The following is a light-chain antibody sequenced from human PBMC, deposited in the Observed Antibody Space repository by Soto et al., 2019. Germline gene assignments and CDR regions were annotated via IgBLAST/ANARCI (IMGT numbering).Light chain of an antibody. CDR1: QDISNY. J-gene: IGKJ5*01. CDR3: QQCNNVPIT. Sequence: DIQMTQSPSSLSASVGDRVTITCQASQDISNYLNWYQQKPGKAPKLLIYDASNLETGVPSRFSGSGSGTDFTFTISSLQPEDIATYYCQQCNNVPITFGQGTRLEIK. CDR2: DAS. V-gene: IGKV1-33*01.